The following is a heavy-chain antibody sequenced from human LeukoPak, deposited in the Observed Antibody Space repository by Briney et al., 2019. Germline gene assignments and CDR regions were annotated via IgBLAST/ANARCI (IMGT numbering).Heavy chain of an antibody. CDR3: AKSHYYDSSGYYLPFDY. Sequence: GGSLRLSCAASGFTFSSYAMSWVRQAPGKGLEWVSAISGSGGSTYYADSVKGRFTISRDNSKNTLYLQMNSLRAEDTAFYYCAKSHYYDSSGYYLPFDYWGQGTLVTVSS. CDR1: GFTFSSYA. D-gene: IGHD3-22*01. V-gene: IGHV3-23*01. J-gene: IGHJ4*02. CDR2: ISGSGGST.